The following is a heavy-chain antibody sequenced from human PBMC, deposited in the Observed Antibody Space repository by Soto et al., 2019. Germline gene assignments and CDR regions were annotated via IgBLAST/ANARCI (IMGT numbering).Heavy chain of an antibody. V-gene: IGHV5-51*01. CDR2: IYPGDSDS. D-gene: IGHD5-18*01. Sequence: VESLNTACEAHGYSFTTYAIAWVLQMPGKGLEWMGIIYPGDSDSRYSPSLQGQVTISADKSISTAYLQWSSLKASDTAMYYCARRIYSSYGMDVWGQGTTVTVSS. CDR3: ARRIYSSYGMDV. J-gene: IGHJ6*01. CDR1: GYSFTTYA.